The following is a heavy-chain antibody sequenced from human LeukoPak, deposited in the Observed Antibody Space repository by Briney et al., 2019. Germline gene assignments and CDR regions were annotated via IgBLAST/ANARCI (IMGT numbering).Heavy chain of an antibody. CDR3: ARDDDGGYGFDY. CDR2: INPSGSST. Sequence: GASVKVSCKASGYTFTRYYMHWVRQAPGQGLEWMGLINPSGSSTKYAQKFHGRVTMTRDTSTNTVYMELSSLRSEDTALYYCARDDDGGYGFDYWGQGTLVTVSS. CDR1: GYTFTRYY. J-gene: IGHJ4*02. D-gene: IGHD3-16*01. V-gene: IGHV1-46*01.